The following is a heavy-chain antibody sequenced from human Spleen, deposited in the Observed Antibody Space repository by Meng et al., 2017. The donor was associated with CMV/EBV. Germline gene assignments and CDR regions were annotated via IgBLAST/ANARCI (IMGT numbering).Heavy chain of an antibody. CDR1: GFAFNSAEVG. CDR3: AHRGGR. CDR2: IYWNDDE. D-gene: IGHD3-16*01. J-gene: IGHJ4*02. Sequence: SGPTLVKPTQTLTLTCTFSGFAFNSAEVGVGWIRQPPGKALEWLALIYWNDDERYSPSLKSRLTITKDTSKNQVVLRMTNMDPMDTATYYCAHRGGRWGQGTLVTVSS. V-gene: IGHV2-5*01.